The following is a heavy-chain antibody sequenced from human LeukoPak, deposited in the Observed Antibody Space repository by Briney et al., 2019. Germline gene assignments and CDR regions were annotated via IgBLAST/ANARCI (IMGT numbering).Heavy chain of an antibody. CDR3: ARGEYCSSTSCYDY. CDR1: GYTFTSYG. D-gene: IGHD2-2*01. V-gene: IGHV1-18*01. Sequence: ASVKVSCKASGYTFTSYGISWVRQAPGQGLEWMGWISAYNGNTNYAQKLQGRVTMTADTSTSTAYMELRSLRSDDTAVYYCARGEYCSSTSCYDYWGQGTLVTVSS. J-gene: IGHJ4*02. CDR2: ISAYNGNT.